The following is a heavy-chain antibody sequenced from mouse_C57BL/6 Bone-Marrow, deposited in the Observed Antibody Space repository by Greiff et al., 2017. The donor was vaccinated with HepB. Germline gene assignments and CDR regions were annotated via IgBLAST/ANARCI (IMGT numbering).Heavy chain of an antibody. CDR1: GFSLTSYG. CDR3: AKNTDYYGSSWYFDV. V-gene: IGHV2-4*01. D-gene: IGHD1-1*01. CDR2: IWSGGST. J-gene: IGHJ1*03. Sequence: VKLMESGPGLVQPSQSLSITCTVSGFSLTSYGVHWVRQPPGKGLEWLGVIWSGGSTDYNAAFISRLSISKDNSKSQVFFKMNSLQADDTAIYYCAKNTDYYGSSWYFDVWGTGTTVTVSS.